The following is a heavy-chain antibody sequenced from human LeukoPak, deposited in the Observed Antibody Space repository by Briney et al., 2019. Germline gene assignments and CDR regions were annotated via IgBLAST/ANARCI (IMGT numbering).Heavy chain of an antibody. V-gene: IGHV1-18*01. CDR2: ISAYNGNT. D-gene: IGHD1-1*01. CDR3: ARDANWNDPGSPYYYYMDV. J-gene: IGHJ6*03. CDR1: GYTFTSYG. Sequence: GASVKVSCKASGYTFTSYGISWVRQAPGQGLEWMGWISAYNGNTNYAQKFQGRVTITADESTSTAYMELSSLRSEGTAVYYCARDANWNDPGSPYYYYMDVWGKGTTVTISS.